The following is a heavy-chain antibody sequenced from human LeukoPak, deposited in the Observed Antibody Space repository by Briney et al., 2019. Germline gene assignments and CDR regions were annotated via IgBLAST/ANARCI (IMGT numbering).Heavy chain of an antibody. CDR3: ARSPENILDGDY. CDR1: GYTFTVYY. J-gene: IGHJ4*02. Sequence: ASVKVSFKASGYTFTVYYMHWVRQAPGQGLEWMGWINPNSGGTNYAQKFQGRVTMTRDTSISTAYMELSRLRSDDTAVYYCARSPENILDGDYWGQGTLVTVSS. CDR2: INPNSGGT. D-gene: IGHD2-21*01. V-gene: IGHV1-2*02.